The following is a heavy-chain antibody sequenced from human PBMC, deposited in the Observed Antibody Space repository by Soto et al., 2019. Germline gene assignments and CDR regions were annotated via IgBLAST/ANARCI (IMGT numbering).Heavy chain of an antibody. Sequence: SETLALTCTVSGGSIRSYYWSWIRQPPGKGLEWIGYIYYSGSTNYNPSLKSRVTISVDTSKNQFSLKLSSVTAADTAVYYCARDQGTSSSWGLNYYYGMDVWGQGTTVTVSS. CDR2: IYYSGST. CDR1: GGSIRSYY. V-gene: IGHV4-59*01. J-gene: IGHJ6*02. D-gene: IGHD6-13*01. CDR3: ARDQGTSSSWGLNYYYGMDV.